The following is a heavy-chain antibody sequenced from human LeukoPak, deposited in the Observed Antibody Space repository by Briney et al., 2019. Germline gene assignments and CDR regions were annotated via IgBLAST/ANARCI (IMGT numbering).Heavy chain of an antibody. CDR3: AKRGDEPRHYFDQ. D-gene: IGHD6-25*01. V-gene: IGHV3-30*18. CDR1: GSTFSTYG. J-gene: IGHJ4*02. Sequence: ERSLRLSCAASGSTFSTYGMHWVRQALGKGLEWVAFISYDGSDKYCAEFVKGRFTISRDNSKNTLYLQMNSLRVEDTAVFFCAKRGDEPRHYFDQWGEGTGDSVSS. CDR2: ISYDGSDK.